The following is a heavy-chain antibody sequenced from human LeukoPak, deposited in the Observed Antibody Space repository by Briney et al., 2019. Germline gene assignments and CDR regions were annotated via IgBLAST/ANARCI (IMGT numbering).Heavy chain of an antibody. CDR1: GFTFSSYA. D-gene: IGHD1-1*01. Sequence: GGSLRLSCAASGFTFSSYAMSWVRQAPGKGLEWVSAISGSDGSTYYADSVKGRFTISRDNSKNTLSLQMNSLRAEDTAIYYCAKASNTWNYFDYWGQGTLVTVSS. J-gene: IGHJ4*02. V-gene: IGHV3-23*01. CDR2: ISGSDGST. CDR3: AKASNTWNYFDY.